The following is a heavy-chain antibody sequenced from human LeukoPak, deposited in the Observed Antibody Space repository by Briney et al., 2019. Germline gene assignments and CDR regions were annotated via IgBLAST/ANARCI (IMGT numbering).Heavy chain of an antibody. D-gene: IGHD2-15*01. J-gene: IGHJ4*02. CDR2: IYYSGST. CDR3: ARLYWSGGSCYPDS. V-gene: IGHV4-39*01. CDR1: GGSISSSGSY. Sequence: SETLSLTCTVSGGSISSSGSYWGWIRQPPGKGLEWIGSIYYSGSTYYNPSLKSRVTISVDTSENQFSLKVTSVTAAGTAVYYCARLYWSGGSCYPDSWGQGTLVTVSS.